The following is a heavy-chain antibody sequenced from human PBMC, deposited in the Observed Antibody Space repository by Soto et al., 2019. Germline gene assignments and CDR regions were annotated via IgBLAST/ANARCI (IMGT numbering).Heavy chain of an antibody. CDR1: GGSFSGYY. V-gene: IGHV4-34*01. J-gene: IGHJ4*02. CDR3: ARGRDGYIGGAALGY. Sequence: QVQLQQWGAGLLKPSETLSLTCAVYGGSFSGYYWSWIRQPPGKGLEWIGEINHSGSTNYNPCLKSRVTVSVDTSKNQFSLKLSSVTAADTAVYYCARGRDGYIGGAALGYWGQGTLVTVSS. CDR2: INHSGST. D-gene: IGHD1-26*01.